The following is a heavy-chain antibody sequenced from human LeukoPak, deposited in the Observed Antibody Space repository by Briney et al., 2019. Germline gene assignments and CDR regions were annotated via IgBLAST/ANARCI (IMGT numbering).Heavy chain of an antibody. CDR1: GASISTGDYY. Sequence: SETLSLTCTVSGASISTGDYYWSWIRQPPGKGLEWIGYIYYSGSTYYNPSLKSRVTISVDTSKNQFSLKLSSVTAADTAVYYCAREGGTRAYYYYGMDVWGQGTTVTVSS. CDR2: IYYSGST. V-gene: IGHV4-30-4*01. J-gene: IGHJ6*02. D-gene: IGHD6-25*01. CDR3: AREGGTRAYYYYGMDV.